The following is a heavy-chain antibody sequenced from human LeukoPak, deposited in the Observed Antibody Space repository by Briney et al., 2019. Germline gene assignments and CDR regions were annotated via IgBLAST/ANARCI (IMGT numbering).Heavy chain of an antibody. V-gene: IGHV3-23*01. J-gene: IGHJ4*02. CDR1: GFTFSSYA. CDR3: AKVLLGVYYFDY. D-gene: IGHD2-8*01. Sequence: GGSLRLSCGASGFTFSSYAMSWVRQAPGKGLEWVSGISGSGSSTYYADSVKGRFTISRDNSKNTLYLQMSSLRAEDTAVYYCAKVLLGVYYFDYWGQGTLVTVSS. CDR2: ISGSGSST.